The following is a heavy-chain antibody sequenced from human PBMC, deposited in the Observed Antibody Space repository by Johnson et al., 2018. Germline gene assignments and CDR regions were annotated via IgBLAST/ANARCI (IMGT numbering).Heavy chain of an antibody. Sequence: VQLQESGGGLVQXGGSXRLXCAASGFTFSGYWMHWVRQAPGKGLVWVSRINSDGRSTSYADSVKGRFTISRDNAKKTLYLQMNSLRAEDTAVYYCARDPYDFWRALMDVWGQGTTVTVSS. CDR1: GFTFSGYW. V-gene: IGHV3-74*01. D-gene: IGHD3-3*01. CDR2: INSDGRST. J-gene: IGHJ6*02. CDR3: ARDPYDFWRALMDV.